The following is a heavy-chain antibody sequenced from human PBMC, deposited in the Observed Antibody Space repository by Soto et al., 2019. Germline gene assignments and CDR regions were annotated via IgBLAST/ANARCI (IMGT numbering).Heavy chain of an antibody. Sequence: QVQLQESGPGLAKPSQTLSLTCTVSGGPISSGDHFWSWIRQPPGKGLESIVYISYGGTTYYNPSLQSRITISVDTSKNQFSLKLSSVTAADTAIYYCARGRGYGYGIDYWGQGTLVTVSS. CDR1: GGPISSGDHF. J-gene: IGHJ4*02. D-gene: IGHD5-18*01. CDR3: ARGRGYGYGIDY. V-gene: IGHV4-30-4*01. CDR2: ISYGGTT.